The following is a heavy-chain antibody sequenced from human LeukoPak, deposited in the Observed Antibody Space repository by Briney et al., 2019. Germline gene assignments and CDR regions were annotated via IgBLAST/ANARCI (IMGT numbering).Heavy chain of an antibody. Sequence: ASVKVSCKASIYIFTGYYIHWVRQAPGQGLEWMGWINPNSGGANYAQTFQGRVTMTGDTSISTAYMELSRLRSDDTAVYYCARGLTTVTALYFFDYWGQGTLVTVSS. CDR3: ARGLTTVTALYFFDY. D-gene: IGHD4-17*01. CDR2: INPNSGGA. J-gene: IGHJ4*02. CDR1: IYIFTGYY. V-gene: IGHV1-2*02.